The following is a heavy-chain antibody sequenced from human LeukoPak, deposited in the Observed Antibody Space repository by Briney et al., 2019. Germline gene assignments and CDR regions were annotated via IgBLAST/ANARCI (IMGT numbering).Heavy chain of an antibody. CDR3: ARGRPYLDI. D-gene: IGHD2-2*01. J-gene: IGHJ3*02. CDR1: GYTFTGYY. V-gene: IGHV1-2*02. CDR2: INPNSGGT. Sequence: ASVKVSCKASGYTFTGYYIHWVRQAPGQGLEWMGWINPNSGGTKYAQKLQGRVTMTRDTSISTAYMDLSRLRSDDTAVYYCARGRPYLDIWGQGTMVTVSS.